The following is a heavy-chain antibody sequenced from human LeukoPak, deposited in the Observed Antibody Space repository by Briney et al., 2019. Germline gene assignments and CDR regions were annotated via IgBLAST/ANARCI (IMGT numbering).Heavy chain of an antibody. V-gene: IGHV4-39*01. Sequence: SETLSLTCTVSGGSISSYYWAWIRQPPGRGLEWIGSISYSVTTYYNPSLKSRVTISVDTSKNQFSLKLSSVTAADTAIYYCARHLRGATIYFDYWGQGTLVTVSS. CDR1: GGSISSYY. D-gene: IGHD1-26*01. CDR2: ISYSVTT. CDR3: ARHLRGATIYFDY. J-gene: IGHJ4*02.